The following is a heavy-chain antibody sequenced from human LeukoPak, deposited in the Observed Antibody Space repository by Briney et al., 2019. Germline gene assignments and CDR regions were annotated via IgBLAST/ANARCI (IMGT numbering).Heavy chain of an antibody. J-gene: IGHJ3*02. V-gene: IGHV3-23*01. D-gene: IGHD2-2*01. CDR1: VFTFSSYS. CDR3: AREPSYAEDAFDI. CDR2: ISGSGGST. Sequence: GGSLRLSCAASVFTFSSYSMSWVRQAPGKGLEWLSAISGSGGSTYYADSVKGRFTISRDNAKNSLYLQMNSLRAEDTAVYYCAREPSYAEDAFDIWGQGTMVTVSS.